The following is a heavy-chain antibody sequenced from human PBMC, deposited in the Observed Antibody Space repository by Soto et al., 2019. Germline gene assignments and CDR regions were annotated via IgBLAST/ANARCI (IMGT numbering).Heavy chain of an antibody. CDR3: ARLVVPAALDY. CDR2: INPNSGGT. J-gene: IGHJ4*02. D-gene: IGHD2-2*01. CDR1: GYTFTGYY. Sequence: GASVKVSCKASGYTFTGYYMHWVRQAPGQGLEWMGWINPNSGGTDYAQKFQGWVTMTRDTSISTAYMELSRLRSDDTAVYYCARLVVPAALDYWGQGTLVTVSS. V-gene: IGHV1-2*04.